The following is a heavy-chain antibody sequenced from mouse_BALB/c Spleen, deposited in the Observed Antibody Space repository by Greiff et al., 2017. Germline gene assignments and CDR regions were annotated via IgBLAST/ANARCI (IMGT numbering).Heavy chain of an antibody. J-gene: IGHJ3*01. Sequence: VQLQQSGPELVKPGALVKISCKASGYTFTSYDINWVKQRPGQGLEWIGWIDPENGNTIYDPKFQGKASITADTSSNTAYLQLSSLTSEDTAVYYCARNYGSCGQGTLVTVSA. CDR1: GYTFTSYD. V-gene: IGHV14-1*02. D-gene: IGHD1-1*01. CDR3: ARNYGS. CDR2: IDPENGNT.